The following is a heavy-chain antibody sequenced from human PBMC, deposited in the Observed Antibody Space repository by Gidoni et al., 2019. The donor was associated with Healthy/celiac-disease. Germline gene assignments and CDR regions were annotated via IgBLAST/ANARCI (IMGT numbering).Heavy chain of an antibody. D-gene: IGHD3-10*01. V-gene: IGHV3-23*01. J-gene: IGHJ5*02. CDR3: AKDLMVDGTGDNWCDP. Sequence: VKLLESGGDLVPPGGSLSISCASSGFTFRRSARSLVRKAPGKGLEWGTTMSGSGGSTYYADSVKGRFTISRDNSKNTLYLQMNSLRAEDTAVYYCAKDLMVDGTGDNWCDPWGQGTLVTVSS. CDR2: MSGSGGST. CDR1: GFTFRRSA.